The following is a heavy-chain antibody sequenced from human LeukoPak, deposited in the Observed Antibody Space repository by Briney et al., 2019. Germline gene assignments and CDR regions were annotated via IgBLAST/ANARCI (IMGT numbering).Heavy chain of an antibody. V-gene: IGHV3-23*01. CDR1: GFTFSTYA. CDR3: AKDFVLRFLEWLWSFDY. Sequence: GGSLRLSCAASGFTFSTYAMTWVRQAPGKGLEWVSTITHTGGTTYYADSVKGRFTISRDNSKNTLYLQMNSLRAEDTAVYYCAKDFVLRFLEWLWSFDYWGQGTLVTVSS. J-gene: IGHJ4*02. D-gene: IGHD3-3*01. CDR2: ITHTGGTT.